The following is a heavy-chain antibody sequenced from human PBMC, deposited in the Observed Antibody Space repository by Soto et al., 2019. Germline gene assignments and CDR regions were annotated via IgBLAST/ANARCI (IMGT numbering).Heavy chain of an antibody. J-gene: IGHJ6*03. CDR3: AKCIWGSGYDWNYYYYYMDV. V-gene: IGHV3-23*01. CDR1: GFTFSSYA. CDR2: ISGSGGST. Sequence: GGSLRLSCAASGFTFSSYAMSWVRQAPGKGLEWVSAISGSGGSTYYADSVKGRFTISRDNSKNTLYLQMNSLRAEDTAVYYCAKCIWGSGYDWNYYYYYMDVWGKGTTVTVSS. D-gene: IGHD5-12*01.